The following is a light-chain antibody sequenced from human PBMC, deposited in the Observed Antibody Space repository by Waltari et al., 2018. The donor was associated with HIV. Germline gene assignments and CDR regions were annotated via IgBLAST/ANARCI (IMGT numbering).Light chain of an antibody. V-gene: IGLV2-14*01. J-gene: IGLJ2*01. CDR3: SSYTTSSTVV. Sequence: QSALTQPPSESGSPGHSTTISCTGTSRDVGGYVYVSWDQQHPGKPPNLLSYDVTNRPSGVSNRFSGSKSGNTASLTISGLQAEDEADYYCSSYTTSSTVVFGGGTKLTVL. CDR2: DVT. CDR1: SRDVGGYVY.